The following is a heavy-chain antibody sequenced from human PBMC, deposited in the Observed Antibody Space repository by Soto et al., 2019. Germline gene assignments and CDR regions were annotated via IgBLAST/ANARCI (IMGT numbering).Heavy chain of an antibody. CDR3: ARGEGIAGDAFDI. V-gene: IGHV4-34*01. D-gene: IGHD6-13*01. CDR1: GGSFSGYY. Sequence: TSETLSLTCAVYGGSFSGYYWSWIRQPPGKGLEWIGEINHSGSTNYNPSLKSRVTISVDTSKNQFSLKLSSVTAADTAVYYCARGEGIAGDAFDIWGQGTMVTVSS. J-gene: IGHJ3*02. CDR2: INHSGST.